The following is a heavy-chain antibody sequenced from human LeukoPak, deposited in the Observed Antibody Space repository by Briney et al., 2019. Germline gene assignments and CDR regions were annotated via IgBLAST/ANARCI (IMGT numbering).Heavy chain of an antibody. CDR2: IYYSGST. Sequence: SETLSLTCTVSGGSISSSSYYWGWIRQPPGKGLEWIGSIYYSGSTYYNPSLKSRVTISVDTSKNQFSLKLSSVTAADTAVYYCARVSRRRELPLDYWGLGTLVTVSS. V-gene: IGHV4-39*01. CDR1: GGSISSSSYY. J-gene: IGHJ4*02. CDR3: ARVSRRRELPLDY. D-gene: IGHD1-26*01.